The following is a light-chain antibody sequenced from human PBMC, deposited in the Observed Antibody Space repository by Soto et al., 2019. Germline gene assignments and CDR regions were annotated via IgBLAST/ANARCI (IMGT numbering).Light chain of an antibody. CDR2: EVS. CDR1: DSDVGGYNY. J-gene: IGLJ1*01. CDR3: SSYTTSSTPYV. V-gene: IGLV2-14*01. Sequence: QSVLTQPASVSGSPGQSITISCTGTDSDVGGYNYVSWYQQHPGKAPKLMIYEVSNRPSGVSTRFSGSKSGNTASLTISGLQAEDEADYYCSSYTTSSTPYVFXTGTKLTVL.